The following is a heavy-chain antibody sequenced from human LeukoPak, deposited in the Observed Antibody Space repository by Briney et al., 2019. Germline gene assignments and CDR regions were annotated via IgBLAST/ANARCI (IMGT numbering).Heavy chain of an antibody. D-gene: IGHD2-21*01. V-gene: IGHV4-61*02. J-gene: IGHJ5*02. CDR1: GGSISSGSYY. CDR3: VREVWSHNCFDP. Sequence: SQTLSLTCTVPGGSISSGSYYWSWIRQPAGKGLEWIGRINSSGSTNYNPSLKSRVTISVDTSKNQFSLKLTSVTAADTALYYCVREVWSHNCFDPWGQGALVTVSS. CDR2: INSSGST.